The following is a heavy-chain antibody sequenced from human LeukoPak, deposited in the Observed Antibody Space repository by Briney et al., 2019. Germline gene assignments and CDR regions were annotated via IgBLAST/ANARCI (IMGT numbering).Heavy chain of an antibody. Sequence: GGSLRLSCAASGFIFSNYVMSWVRQAPGKGLEWVSSITGSGGSTYYADSVKGRFTISRDNSKNTLYLQMNSLRAEDTAVYYCAKAGDQGYEAPWLWGQGTLVTVSS. CDR3: AKAGDQGYEAPWL. D-gene: IGHD3-10*01. CDR2: ITGSGGST. J-gene: IGHJ4*02. V-gene: IGHV3-23*01. CDR1: GFIFSNYV.